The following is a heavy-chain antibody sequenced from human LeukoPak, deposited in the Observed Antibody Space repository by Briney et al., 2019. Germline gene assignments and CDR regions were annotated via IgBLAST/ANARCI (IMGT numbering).Heavy chain of an antibody. CDR1: GFTFSSYG. CDR3: ARGDSSGYYYSYFDY. V-gene: IGHV3-30*02. D-gene: IGHD3-22*01. CDR2: IRYDGSNK. J-gene: IGHJ4*02. Sequence: PGGSLRLSCAASGFTFSSYGMHWVRQAPGKGLEWVAFIRYDGSNKYYADSVKGRFTISRDNSKNTLYLQMNSLRAEDTAVYYCARGDSSGYYYSYFDYWGQGTLVTVSS.